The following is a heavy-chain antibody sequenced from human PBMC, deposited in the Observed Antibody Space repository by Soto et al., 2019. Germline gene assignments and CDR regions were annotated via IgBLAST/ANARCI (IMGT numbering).Heavy chain of an antibody. CDR1: GGSISRGGYY. CDR2: IYYSGST. V-gene: IGHV4-31*02. Sequence: TLSVTWTVSGGSISRGGYYWSWIRQHPGKGLEWIGYIYYSGSTYYNPSLKSRVTISVDTSKNQFSLKLSSVTAADTAVYYCAIGDGHSDHSDYWRQGTLVTVPS. J-gene: IGHJ4*02. CDR3: AIGDGHSDHSDY. D-gene: IGHD3-10*01.